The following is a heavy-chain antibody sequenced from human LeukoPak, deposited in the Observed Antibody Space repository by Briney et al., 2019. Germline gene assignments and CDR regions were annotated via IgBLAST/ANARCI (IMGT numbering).Heavy chain of an antibody. D-gene: IGHD3/OR15-3a*01. V-gene: IGHV4-39*06. CDR3: ARVGLDWGSIDY. Sequence: SETLSLTCSVSDGSISSDTYYWGWIRQPPGKGLEWIASIYSGGNAFYNPSLKSRVTISLDTSKNQFPLKLSSVTAADTAVYYCARVGLDWGSIDYWGQGTLVTVSS. CDR1: DGSISSDTYY. CDR2: IYSGGNA. J-gene: IGHJ4*02.